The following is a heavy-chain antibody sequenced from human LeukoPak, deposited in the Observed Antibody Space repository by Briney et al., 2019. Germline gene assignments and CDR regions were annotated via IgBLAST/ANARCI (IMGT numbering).Heavy chain of an antibody. Sequence: PEGSLRLSCAASGFTFSSYDMTWVRQTPGKGLQWVALISRSGGTTYYADSVKGRFTISRDNSKNTLYLQMTSLRAEDTAEYYCAKRGGTESFYYYYYMDVWGKGTTVTVSS. CDR3: AKRGGTESFYYYYYMDV. D-gene: IGHD2-15*01. CDR2: ISRSGGTT. V-gene: IGHV3-23*01. CDR1: GFTFSSYD. J-gene: IGHJ6*03.